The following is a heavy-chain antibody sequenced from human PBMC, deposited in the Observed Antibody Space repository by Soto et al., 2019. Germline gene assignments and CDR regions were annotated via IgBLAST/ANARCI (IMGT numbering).Heavy chain of an antibody. D-gene: IGHD3-3*01. V-gene: IGHV2-26*01. CDR3: ARIVSMDYDFWSGSAPAFDMDV. CDR2: IFSNDEK. Sequence: SGPTLVNPTETLTLTCTVSGFSLSNARMGVSWIRQPPGKALEWLAHIFSNDEKSYSTSLKSRLTISKDTSKSQVVLTMTNMDPVDTATYYCARIVSMDYDFWSGSAPAFDMDVCGKGTTVTVSS. CDR1: GFSLSNARMG. J-gene: IGHJ6*03.